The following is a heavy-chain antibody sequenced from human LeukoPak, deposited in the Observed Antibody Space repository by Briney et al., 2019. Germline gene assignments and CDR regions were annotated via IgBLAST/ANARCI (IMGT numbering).Heavy chain of an antibody. CDR2: MSYAGNT. CDR3: AKHPNTYFSSWYNSAEYFHR. Sequence: PSETLSLTCSVSGDSINTSPNYWGWIRQPPGKGLEWIGSMSYAGNTYYNPSFESRVTISADTSKNQFSLTLTSVADADTAVYYCAKHPNTYFSSWYNSAEYFHRWGQGTLVTVSS. D-gene: IGHD6-13*01. J-gene: IGHJ1*01. CDR1: GDSINTSPNY. V-gene: IGHV4-39*01.